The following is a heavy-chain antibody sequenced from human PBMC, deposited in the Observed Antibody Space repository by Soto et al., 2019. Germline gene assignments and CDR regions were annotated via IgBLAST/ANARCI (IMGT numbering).Heavy chain of an antibody. Sequence: VECLNSCCKVSGYSFTSYGIGWVLQMPGKGLEWMGIIYPGDSDTRYSPSFQGQVTISADKSISTAYLQWSSLKASDTAMYYCARHKGYSSGWHSAFDIWGQGTLVTVSS. CDR3: ARHKGYSSGWHSAFDI. V-gene: IGHV5-51*01. J-gene: IGHJ3*02. D-gene: IGHD6-19*01. CDR1: GYSFTSYG. CDR2: IYPGDSDT.